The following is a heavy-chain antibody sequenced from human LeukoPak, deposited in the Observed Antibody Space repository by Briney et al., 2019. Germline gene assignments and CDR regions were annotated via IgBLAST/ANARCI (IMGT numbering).Heavy chain of an antibody. D-gene: IGHD1-26*01. V-gene: IGHV3-30*18. CDR3: AKDRVGANDY. CDR1: GFTFSNYG. J-gene: IGHJ4*02. CDR2: ISYDGSNK. Sequence: PGGSLRLSCAASGFTFSNYGMHWVRQAPGKGLEWVAVISYDGSNKYYADSVKGRFTISRDNSKNTLYLQMNSLRAEDTAVYYCAKDRVGANDYWGQGTLVTVSS.